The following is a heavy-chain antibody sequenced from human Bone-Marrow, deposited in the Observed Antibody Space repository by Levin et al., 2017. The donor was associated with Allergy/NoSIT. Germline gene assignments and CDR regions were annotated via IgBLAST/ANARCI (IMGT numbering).Heavy chain of an antibody. CDR3: AKDALITMAGGFYQDHGMDV. V-gene: IGHV3-23*01. CDR1: GFTFSTYA. Sequence: GGSLRLSCAASGFTFSTYAMRWVRQAPGKGLEWVSSISKTGINTHYADSVKGRFIISIDNSKNTLYLQMNSLRAEDTAIYCCAKDALITMAGGFYQDHGMDVWGQGTTVTVSS. CDR2: ISKTGINT. J-gene: IGHJ6*02. D-gene: IGHD6-19*01.